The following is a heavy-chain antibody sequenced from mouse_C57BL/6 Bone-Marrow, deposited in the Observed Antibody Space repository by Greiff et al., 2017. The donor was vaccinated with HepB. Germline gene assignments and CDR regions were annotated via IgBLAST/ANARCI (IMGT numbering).Heavy chain of an antibody. D-gene: IGHD1-1*01. CDR1: GYSFTDYN. V-gene: IGHV1-39*01. Sequence: EVQLQQSGPELVKPGASVKISCKASGYSFTDYNMNWVKQSTGKSLEWIGVINPNNGTTNYNQKFKGKATLTVDQSSSTAYMQLNSLTSEDSAVYYCARTYYDRRRGFACWGKGTMVTVAA. CDR3: ARTYYDRRRGFAC. J-gene: IGHJ3*01. CDR2: INPNNGTT.